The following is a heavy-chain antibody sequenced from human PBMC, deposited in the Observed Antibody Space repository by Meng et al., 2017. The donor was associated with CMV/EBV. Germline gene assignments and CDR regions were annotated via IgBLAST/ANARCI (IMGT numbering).Heavy chain of an antibody. CDR1: GFTFRNYA. Sequence: GESLKISCAVSGFTFRNYAMHWVRQAPGKGLEWVAVISYDGRNKSYADSVRGRFTIYRDNSKNTVYLQMNRLTPEDTAVYYCARGGIFNGNSIYIDCWGQGSLVTVSS. D-gene: IGHD4-23*01. V-gene: IGHV3-30*04. J-gene: IGHJ4*02. CDR2: ISYDGRNK. CDR3: ARGGIFNGNSIYIDC.